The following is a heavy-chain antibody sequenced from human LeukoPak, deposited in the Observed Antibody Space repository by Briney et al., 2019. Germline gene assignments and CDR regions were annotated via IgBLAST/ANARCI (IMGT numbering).Heavy chain of an antibody. CDR2: INPNSGNT. V-gene: IGHV1-8*02. CDR3: ARRDYYGSGSYPYYYDYYMDV. CDR1: GYTFTGYY. J-gene: IGHJ6*03. Sequence: GASVKVSCKASGYTFTGYYMHWVRQATGQGLEWMGWINPNSGNTVYAQKFQGRLTMTRNTSISTAYMELSSLRSEDTAVYYCARRDYYGSGSYPYYYDYYMDVWGKGTTVTISS. D-gene: IGHD3-10*01.